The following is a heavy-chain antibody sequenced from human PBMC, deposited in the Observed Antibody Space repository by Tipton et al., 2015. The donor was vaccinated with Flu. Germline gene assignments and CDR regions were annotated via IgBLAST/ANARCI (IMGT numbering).Heavy chain of an antibody. CDR1: GDSIRSSNYY. J-gene: IGHJ5*02. V-gene: IGHV4-39*07. Sequence: LRLSCGVSGDSIRSSNYYWGWIRQPPGKGLEWIGNTFHSGNTYLNPSLKSRVTISIDTSRNQFSLKLNSVTAGDTAVYYCARRDCSNYVSEPKNWFDPWGQGALVTVSS. CDR2: TFHSGNT. CDR3: ARRDCSNYVSEPKNWFDP. D-gene: IGHD4-11*01.